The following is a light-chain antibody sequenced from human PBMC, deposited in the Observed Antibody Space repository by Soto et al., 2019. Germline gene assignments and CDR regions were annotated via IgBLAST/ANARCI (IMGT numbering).Light chain of an antibody. V-gene: IGLV1-51*01. Sequence: QSVLTQPPSVSAAPGQKVTISCSGSSSNIGNNYVSWYQQLPGTAPKLLIYDNNKRPSGIPDRFSGSKSGTSATLGITGLQTGDEAYYYCGTWDSSLSVVFGGGTKVTVL. CDR3: GTWDSSLSVV. J-gene: IGLJ2*01. CDR2: DNN. CDR1: SSNIGNNY.